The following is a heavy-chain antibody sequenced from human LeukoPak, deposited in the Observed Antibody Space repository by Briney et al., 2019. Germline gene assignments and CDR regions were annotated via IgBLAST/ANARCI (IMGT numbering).Heavy chain of an antibody. J-gene: IGHJ4*02. Sequence: AGGSLRLSCAASGFTFDAYTMHWVRQAPGKGLEWVSLITWDGGSTYYADSVKGRFTISRDNRKNSLYVQMNSLRTEDTALYYCATERQRYFDYWGQGTLVTVSS. CDR3: ATERQRYFDY. V-gene: IGHV3-43*01. CDR2: ITWDGGST. CDR1: GFTFDAYT.